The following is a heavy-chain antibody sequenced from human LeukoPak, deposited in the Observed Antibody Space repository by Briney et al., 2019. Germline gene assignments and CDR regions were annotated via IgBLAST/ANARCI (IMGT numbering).Heavy chain of an antibody. D-gene: IGHD5-24*01. CDR2: IIPIFGTA. Sequence: GSSVKVSCKASGGTFSSYAISWVRQAPGQGLEWMGGIIPIFGTANYAQKFQGRVTVTADESTSTAYMELSSLRSEDTAVYYCARGEDGYNPSDAFDIWGQGTMVTVSS. V-gene: IGHV1-69*01. CDR3: ARGEDGYNPSDAFDI. J-gene: IGHJ3*02. CDR1: GGTFSSYA.